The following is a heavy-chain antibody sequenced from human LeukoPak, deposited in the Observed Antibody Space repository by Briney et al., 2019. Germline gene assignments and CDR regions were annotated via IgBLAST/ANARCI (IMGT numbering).Heavy chain of an antibody. J-gene: IGHJ4*02. D-gene: IGHD3-10*01. CDR3: ANQKLSGTYLPDY. V-gene: IGHV3-30*02. CDR2: IMFDGSNT. CDR1: GLILSDYN. Sequence: GGSLRLSCAASGLILSDYNMHWVRQAPGKGLEWVAFIMFDGSNTEYADSVKGRFTISRDNSKNTLYLQLNTLRTEDTAVYYCANQKLSGTYLPDYWGQGILVTVSS.